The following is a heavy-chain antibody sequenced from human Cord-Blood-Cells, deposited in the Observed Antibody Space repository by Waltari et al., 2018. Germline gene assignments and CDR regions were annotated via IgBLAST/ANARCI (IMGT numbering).Heavy chain of an antibody. CDR2: INSDGSST. D-gene: IGHD4-17*01. CDR3: ARVAVYGDVFDY. J-gene: IGHJ4*02. Sequence: EVQLVESGGGLVQPGGSLRLSCAASGFTFINHWKPWVRQAPGKGLVWVSRINSDGSSTSYADSVKGRFTISRDNAKNTLYLQMNSLRAEDTAVYYCARVAVYGDVFDYWGQGTLVTVSS. CDR1: GFTFINHW. V-gene: IGHV3-74*01.